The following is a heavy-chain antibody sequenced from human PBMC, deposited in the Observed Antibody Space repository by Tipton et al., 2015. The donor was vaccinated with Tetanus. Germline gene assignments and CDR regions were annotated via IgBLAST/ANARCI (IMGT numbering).Heavy chain of an antibody. CDR2: IYYSGST. CDR3: ARVSYSGRCGGDYCGMDV. J-gene: IGHJ6*02. CDR1: GGSISSSSYY. Sequence: LSLTCTVSGGSISSSSYYWGWIRQPPGKGLEWIGSIYYSGSTYYNPSLKSRVTISVDTPKNQFSLKLSSVTAADTAVYSCARVSYSGRCGGDYCGMDVWGQGTPVTVSS. D-gene: IGHD1-26*01. V-gene: IGHV4-39*07.